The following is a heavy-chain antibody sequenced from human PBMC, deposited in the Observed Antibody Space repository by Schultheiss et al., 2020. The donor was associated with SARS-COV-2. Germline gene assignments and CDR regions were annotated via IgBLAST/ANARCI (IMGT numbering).Heavy chain of an antibody. Sequence: GGSLRLSCAASGFTFSSYAMSWVRQAPGKGLEWVSSISSSSSYIYYADSVKGRFTISRDNAKNTLYLQMNSLRAEDTAVYYCARDLVPGTICGLDVWGQGTTVTVSS. D-gene: IGHD3-10*01. J-gene: IGHJ6*02. V-gene: IGHV3-21*01. CDR2: ISSSSSYI. CDR3: ARDLVPGTICGLDV. CDR1: GFTFSSYA.